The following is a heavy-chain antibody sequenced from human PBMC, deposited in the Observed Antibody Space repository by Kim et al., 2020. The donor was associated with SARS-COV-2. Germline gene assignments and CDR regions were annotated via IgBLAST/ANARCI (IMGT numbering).Heavy chain of an antibody. J-gene: IGHJ6*01. V-gene: IGHV3-30-3*01. CDR2: ISYDGSNK. D-gene: IGHD3-10*01. CDR1: GFTFSSYA. Sequence: GGSLRLSCAASGFTFSSYAMHWVRQAPGKGLEWVAVISYDGSNKYYADSVKGRFTISRDNSKNTLYLQMNSLRAEDTAVYYCARERITMVRGVPWYYYG. CDR3: ARERITMVRGVPWYYYG.